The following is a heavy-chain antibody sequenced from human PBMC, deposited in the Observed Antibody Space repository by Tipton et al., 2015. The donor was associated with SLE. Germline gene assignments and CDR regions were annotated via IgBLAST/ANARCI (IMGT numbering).Heavy chain of an antibody. J-gene: IGHJ4*02. V-gene: IGHV4-31*02. Sequence: LRLSCTVSGDPISSTSYSWSWIRQHPGKGLEWIGYIYYSGSTYYNPSLKSRVTISVDTSKNQFSLKLSSVTAADTAVYYCARGGGCSSTSCYHFDYWGQGTLVTVSS. D-gene: IGHD2-2*01. CDR2: IYYSGST. CDR3: ARGGGCSSTSCYHFDY. CDR1: GDPISSTSYS.